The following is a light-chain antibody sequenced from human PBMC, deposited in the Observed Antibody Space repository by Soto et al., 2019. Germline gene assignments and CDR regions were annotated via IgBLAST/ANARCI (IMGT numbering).Light chain of an antibody. Sequence: EIVLTQSPGTLSLSPGERATLSCRASQSVNNNYLSWYQQKPGQPPRLHIYGAASRAIGIPDRFSGGGSGTDFTLTISRLEPEDFAVYYCQQYGSSYTFGPGTKVDIK. J-gene: IGKJ3*01. CDR2: GAA. V-gene: IGKV3-20*01. CDR3: QQYGSSYT. CDR1: QSVNNNY.